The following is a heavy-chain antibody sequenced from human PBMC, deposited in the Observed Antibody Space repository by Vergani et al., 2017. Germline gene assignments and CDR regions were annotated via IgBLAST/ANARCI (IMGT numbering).Heavy chain of an antibody. J-gene: IGHJ4*02. CDR2: IIPIFGTA. D-gene: IGHD3-9*01. V-gene: IGHV1-69*13. CDR3: AREILRYFDWLSRGPFDY. CDR1: GGTFSSYA. Sequence: QVQLVQSGAEVKKPGSSVKVSCKASGGTFSSYAISWVRQAPGQGLEWMGGIIPIFGTANYAQKFQGRVTITADESTSTAYMELSSLRSEDTAVYYCAREILRYFDWLSRGPFDYWGQGTLVTVSS.